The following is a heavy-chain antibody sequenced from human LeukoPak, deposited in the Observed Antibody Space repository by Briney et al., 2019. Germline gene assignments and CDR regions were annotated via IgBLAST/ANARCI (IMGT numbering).Heavy chain of an antibody. CDR3: ASPIGDRFFIDY. Sequence: SVKVSCKASGGTFSSYAISWVRQAPGQGLEWMGGIIPIFGTANYAQKFQGRVTITADKSTSTAYMELSSLRSDDTAVYYCASPIGDRFFIDYWGQGTLVTVSS. CDR1: GGTFSSYA. J-gene: IGHJ4*02. D-gene: IGHD3-16*01. CDR2: IIPIFGTA. V-gene: IGHV1-69*06.